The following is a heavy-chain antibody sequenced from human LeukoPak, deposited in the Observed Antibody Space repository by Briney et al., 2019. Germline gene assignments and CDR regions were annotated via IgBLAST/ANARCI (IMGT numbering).Heavy chain of an antibody. Sequence: GGSLRLSCAASGFTFRSYGMHWVRQAPGKGLEWVAIIWYDGINKYYADSVKGRFTISRDNSKNTLYLQMNSLRVEDTAVYYCARSRGAGPGAYFDYWGQGTLVTVSS. CDR2: IWYDGINK. V-gene: IGHV3-33*01. CDR1: GFTFRSYG. D-gene: IGHD6-19*01. J-gene: IGHJ4*02. CDR3: ARSRGAGPGAYFDY.